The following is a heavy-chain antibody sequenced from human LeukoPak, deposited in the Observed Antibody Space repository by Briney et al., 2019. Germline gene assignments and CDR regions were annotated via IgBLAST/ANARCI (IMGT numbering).Heavy chain of an antibody. CDR1: GGSISSGGYY. Sequence: SETLSLTCTVSGGSISSGGYYWSWIRQPPGKGLEWIGYIYHSGSTYYNPSLKSRVTISVDRSKNQFSLKLSSVTAADTAVYYCARDPVGTHSIAAAGIENNWFDPWGQGTLVTVSS. V-gene: IGHV4-30-2*01. CDR3: ARDPVGTHSIAAAGIENNWFDP. J-gene: IGHJ5*02. CDR2: IYHSGST. D-gene: IGHD6-13*01.